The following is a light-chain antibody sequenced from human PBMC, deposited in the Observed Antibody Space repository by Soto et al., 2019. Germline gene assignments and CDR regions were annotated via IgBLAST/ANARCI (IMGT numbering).Light chain of an antibody. J-gene: IGKJ4*01. CDR3: QQYNSWPLT. CDR2: DAS. Sequence: EIVLTQSPGTLSVSPGETATLSCRASQTVNSDYLAWFQQRPGQAPRLLIYDASYRATDIPPRFSGSGSGTEFTLTISSLQSEDFAVYYCQQYNSWPLTFGGGTKVDIK. CDR1: QTVNSD. V-gene: IGKV3D-15*01.